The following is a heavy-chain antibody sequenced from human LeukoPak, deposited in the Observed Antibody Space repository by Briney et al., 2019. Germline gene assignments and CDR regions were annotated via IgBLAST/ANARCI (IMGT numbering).Heavy chain of an antibody. CDR2: INHSGST. CDR3: ARRASYGDYGYYYYYYMDV. V-gene: IGHV4-34*01. CDR1: GGSISSYY. D-gene: IGHD4-17*01. J-gene: IGHJ6*03. Sequence: PSETLSLTCTVSGGSISSYYWSWIRQPPGKGLEWIGEINHSGSTNYNPSLKSRVTISVDTSKNQFSLKLSSVTAADTAVYYCARRASYGDYGYYYYYYMDVWGKGTTVTVSS.